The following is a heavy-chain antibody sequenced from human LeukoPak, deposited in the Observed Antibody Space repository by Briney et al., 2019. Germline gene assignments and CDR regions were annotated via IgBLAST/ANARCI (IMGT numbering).Heavy chain of an antibody. CDR3: AGGQWQMDY. CDR1: GVSISHYY. D-gene: IGHD6-19*01. J-gene: IGHJ4*02. V-gene: IGHV4-4*07. CDR2: IDTSGST. Sequence: PSETLSLTCTVSGVSISHYYWTWIRPPAGGGLEWIGRIDTSGSTNYNPSHESRVTTSSDTSNNQFSLNLMSVAAADTAVYYCAGGQWQMDYWGQGVLVTVSP.